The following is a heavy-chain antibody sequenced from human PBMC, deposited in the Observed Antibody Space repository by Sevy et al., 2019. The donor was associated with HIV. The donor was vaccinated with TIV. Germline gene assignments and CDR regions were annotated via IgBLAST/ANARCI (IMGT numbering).Heavy chain of an antibody. Sequence: GGSLRLSCTTSGFTFTSYAMNWVRQAPGKGLEWVSTIFRNFRGVDVTYDADSVKGRFTISRDNSKNTLYLQMNSLRAEDTAVYYCAREDIRVAGIGYYFHSWGQGTLVTVSS. J-gene: IGHJ4*02. D-gene: IGHD6-19*01. CDR3: AREDIRVAGIGYYFHS. CDR1: GFTFTSYA. CDR2: IFRNFRGVDVT. V-gene: IGHV3-23*01.